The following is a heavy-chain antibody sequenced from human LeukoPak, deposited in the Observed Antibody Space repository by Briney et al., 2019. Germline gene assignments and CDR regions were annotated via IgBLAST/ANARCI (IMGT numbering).Heavy chain of an antibody. CDR1: GGSISSGSYY. D-gene: IGHD2-2*01. CDR3: ARDTIVVVPAAIKAYYYYYMDV. CDR2: IYTSGST. Sequence: SETLSLTCTVSGGSISSGSYYWSWIRQPAGKGLEWIGRIYTSGSTNYNPSLKSRVTISVDTSKNQFSLKLSSVTAADTAVYYCARDTIVVVPAAIKAYYYYYMDVWGKGTTVTVSS. V-gene: IGHV4-61*02. J-gene: IGHJ6*03.